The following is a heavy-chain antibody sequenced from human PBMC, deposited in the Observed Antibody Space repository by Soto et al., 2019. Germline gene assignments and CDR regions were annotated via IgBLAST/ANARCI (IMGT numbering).Heavy chain of an antibody. CDR1: GFTFSSYA. V-gene: IGHV3-23*01. Sequence: EVQLLESGGGWVQPGGSLRLSCAASGFTFSSYAMNWVRQAPGKGLEWVSVISGSGGSTYYADSVKGRFSISRDSSKNTLYLQMNSLRAEDTAVYYCAKRGSGSYFDYWGQGTLVAVSP. CDR3: AKRGSGSYFDY. J-gene: IGHJ4*02. D-gene: IGHD1-26*01. CDR2: ISGSGGST.